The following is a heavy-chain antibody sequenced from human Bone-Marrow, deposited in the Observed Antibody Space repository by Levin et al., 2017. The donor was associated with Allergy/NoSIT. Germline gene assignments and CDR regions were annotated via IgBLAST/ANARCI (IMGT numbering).Heavy chain of an antibody. CDR1: KYPFSDYA. D-gene: IGHD3-16*01. CDR3: ARSPSGRYAYPDY. V-gene: IGHV3-30*09. CDR2: ISYDGKHQ. Sequence: GGSLRLSCAASKYPFSDYAMHWIRQAPGKGLEWVAVISYDGKHQAYADSVKGRFAISRDNSRDTAYLQMNSLRPEDTAVYFCARSPSGRYAYPDYWGQGTLVTVSS. J-gene: IGHJ4*02.